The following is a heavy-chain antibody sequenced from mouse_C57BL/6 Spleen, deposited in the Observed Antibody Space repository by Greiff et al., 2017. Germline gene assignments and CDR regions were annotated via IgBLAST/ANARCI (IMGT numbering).Heavy chain of an antibody. V-gene: IGHV5-16*01. CDR2: INYDGSST. D-gene: IGHD1-1*01. J-gene: IGHJ1*03. CDR1: GFTFSDYY. CDR3: AREARNYYGSSYWYFDV. Sequence: EVQRVESEGGLVQPGSSMKLSCTASGFTFSDYYMAWVRQVPEKGLEWVANINYDGSSTYYLDSLKSSFIISRDNAKNILYLQMSSLKSEDTATYYCAREARNYYGSSYWYFDVWGTGTTVTFSS.